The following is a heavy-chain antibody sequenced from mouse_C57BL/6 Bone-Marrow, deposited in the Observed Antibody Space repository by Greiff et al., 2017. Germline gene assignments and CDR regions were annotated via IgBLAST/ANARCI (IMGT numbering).Heavy chain of an antibody. V-gene: IGHV1-80*01. CDR3: ARGYYGSSCYAMDY. Sequence: VQLQQSGAELVKPGASVKISCKASGYAFSSYWMNWVKQRPGKGLEWIGQIYPGDGDTNYNGKFKGKATLTADKSSSTAYMQLSSLTSEDSAVYFWARGYYGSSCYAMDYWGQGTSVTVSS. CDR1: GYAFSSYW. CDR2: IYPGDGDT. D-gene: IGHD1-1*01. J-gene: IGHJ4*01.